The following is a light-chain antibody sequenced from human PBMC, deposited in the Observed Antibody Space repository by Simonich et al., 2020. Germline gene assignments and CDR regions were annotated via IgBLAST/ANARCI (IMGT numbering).Light chain of an antibody. Sequence: AIRMTQSPSSLSASTGDRVTITCRASQGISRYLAWYQQKPGNAPKLLIYAASTLQSGVPARFSGSGSGTDFTLTISCLQSEDFATYYCQQYYSYPPLTFGGGTKVEIK. J-gene: IGKJ4*01. CDR3: QQYYSYPPLT. CDR1: QGISRY. CDR2: AAS. V-gene: IGKV1-8*01.